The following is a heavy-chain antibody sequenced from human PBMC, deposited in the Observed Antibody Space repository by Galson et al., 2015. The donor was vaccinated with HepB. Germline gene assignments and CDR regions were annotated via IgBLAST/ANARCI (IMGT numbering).Heavy chain of an antibody. Sequence: SLRVSCEASGYTFTTSDMNWVRQAPGQGLEWMASMTRSAGGTYYAGKVQGRLTITRDTSVSTPYMQMSSLTTEDTAVFYCAAVVRVSSNKRGVAFDLWGQGTLVTVSS. CDR1: GYTFTTSD. V-gene: IGHV1-2*02. J-gene: IGHJ3*01. D-gene: IGHD2-8*01. CDR3: AAVVRVSSNKRGVAFDL. CDR2: MTRSAGGT.